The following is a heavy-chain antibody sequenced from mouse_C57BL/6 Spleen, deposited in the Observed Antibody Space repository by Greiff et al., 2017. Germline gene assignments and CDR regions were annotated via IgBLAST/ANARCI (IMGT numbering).Heavy chain of an antibody. CDR3: ARNLYSNYEYFDV. CDR2: IWSGGST. J-gene: IGHJ1*03. Sequence: VQLQESGPGLVQPSQSLSITCTVSGFSLTSYGVHWVRQSPGKGLEWLGVIWSGGSTDYNAAFISRLSISKDNSKSQVFFKMNSLQADDTAIYYCARNLYSNYEYFDVWGTGTTVTVSS. V-gene: IGHV2-2*01. D-gene: IGHD2-5*01. CDR1: GFSLTSYG.